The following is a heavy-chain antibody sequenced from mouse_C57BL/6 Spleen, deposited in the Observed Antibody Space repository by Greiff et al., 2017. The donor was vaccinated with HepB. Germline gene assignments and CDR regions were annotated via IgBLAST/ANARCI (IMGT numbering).Heavy chain of an antibody. V-gene: IGHV5-9*01. D-gene: IGHD2-3*01. CDR1: GFTFSSYT. CDR2: ISGGGGNT. J-gene: IGHJ3*01. CDR3: ARLVDGYYGLWFAY. Sequence: EVQGVESGGGLVKPGGSLKLSCAASGFTFSSYTMSWVRQTPEKRLEWVATISGGGGNTYYPDSVKGRFTISRDNAKNTLYLQMSSLRSEDTALYYCARLVDGYYGLWFAYWGQGTLVTVSA.